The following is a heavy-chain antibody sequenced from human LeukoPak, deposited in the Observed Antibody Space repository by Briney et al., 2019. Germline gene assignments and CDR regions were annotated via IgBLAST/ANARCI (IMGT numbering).Heavy chain of an antibody. J-gene: IGHJ6*04. CDR2: IIPIFGTA. V-gene: IGHV1-69*13. CDR3: ARAPSGIAVSYYYYGMDV. D-gene: IGHD6-19*01. Sequence: ASVKVSCKASGGTFSSYAISWVRQAPGKGLEWMGGIIPIFGTANYAQKFQGRVTITADESTSTACMELSSLRSEDTAVYYCARAPSGIAVSYYYYGMDVWGKGTTVTVSS. CDR1: GGTFSSYA.